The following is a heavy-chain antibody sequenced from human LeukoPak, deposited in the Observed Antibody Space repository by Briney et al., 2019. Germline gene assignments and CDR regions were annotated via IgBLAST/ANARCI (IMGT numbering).Heavy chain of an antibody. D-gene: IGHD6-19*01. V-gene: IGHV3-21*01. J-gene: IGHJ4*02. CDR3: ARTVGYSSGWLPQDY. Sequence: GGSLRLSCAASGFTFSSYSMNWVRQAPGKGLEWVSSISSSSSYIYYADSVKGRFTISRDNAKNSLYLQTNSLRAEDTAVYYCARTVGYSSGWLPQDYWGQGTLVTVSS. CDR1: GFTFSSYS. CDR2: ISSSSSYI.